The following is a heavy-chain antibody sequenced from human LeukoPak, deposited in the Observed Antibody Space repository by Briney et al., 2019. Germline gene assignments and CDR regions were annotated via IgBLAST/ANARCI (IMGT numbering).Heavy chain of an antibody. V-gene: IGHV1-46*01. CDR3: IYDSSGYYYDH. CDR2: INPSGGST. J-gene: IGHJ5*02. D-gene: IGHD3-22*01. Sequence: ASVKVSCKASGYTFTSYYMHWVRQAPGQGLEWMGIINPSGGSTSYAQKFQGRVTMTRDTSTSTVYMELSSLRSEDTAVYYCIYDSSGYYYDHWGQGTLVTVSS. CDR1: GYTFTSYY.